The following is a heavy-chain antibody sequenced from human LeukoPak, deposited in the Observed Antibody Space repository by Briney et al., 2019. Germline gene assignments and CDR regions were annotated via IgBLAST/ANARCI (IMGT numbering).Heavy chain of an antibody. CDR2: IKSKTDGGTT. Sequence: GGSLRLSCAASGFTFTNAWMSWVRQAPGKGLEWVGRIKSKTDGGTTDYAAPVKGRFTLSRDDSKNTLYLQMNSLKTEDTAVYYCTTDLQFYDSSGYRNYYMDVWGKGTTVTISS. J-gene: IGHJ6*03. D-gene: IGHD3-22*01. V-gene: IGHV3-15*01. CDR1: GFTFTNAW. CDR3: TTDLQFYDSSGYRNYYMDV.